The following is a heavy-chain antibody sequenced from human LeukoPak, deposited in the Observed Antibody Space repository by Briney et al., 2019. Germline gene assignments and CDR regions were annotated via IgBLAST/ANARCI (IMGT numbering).Heavy chain of an antibody. CDR2: IWYDGSNK. CDR3: AREQRFLERLGYYGMDV. J-gene: IGHJ6*02. D-gene: IGHD3-3*01. Sequence: GGSLRLSCAASGFTSSSYGMHWVRQAPGKGLEWEAVIWYDGSNKYYADSVKGRFTISRDNSKNTLYLQMNSLRAEDTAVYYCAREQRFLERLGYYGMDVWGQGTTVTVSS. CDR1: GFTSSSYG. V-gene: IGHV3-33*01.